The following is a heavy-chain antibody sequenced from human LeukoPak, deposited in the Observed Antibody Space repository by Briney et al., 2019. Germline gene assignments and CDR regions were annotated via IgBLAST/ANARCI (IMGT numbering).Heavy chain of an antibody. CDR1: GGSISSGGYY. V-gene: IGHV4-31*03. CDR3: ARRGHYGDYVGYWFDP. D-gene: IGHD4-17*01. Sequence: PSETLSHTCTVSGGSISSGGYYWSWIRQHPGKGLEWIGYIYYSGSTYYNPSLKSRVTISVDTSKNQFSLKLSSVTAADTAVYYCARRGHYGDYVGYWFDPWGQGTLVTVSS. J-gene: IGHJ5*02. CDR2: IYYSGST.